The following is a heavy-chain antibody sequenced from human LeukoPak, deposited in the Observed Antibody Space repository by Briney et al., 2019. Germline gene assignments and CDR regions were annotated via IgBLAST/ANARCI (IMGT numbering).Heavy chain of an antibody. Sequence: PSEILSLTCTVSGGSISSYYWSWIRQPPGKGLEWIGYIYYSGSTNYNPSLKSRVTISVDTSKNQFSLKLSSVTAADTAVYYCARHLLGGDYLWGSYRAPFDYWGQGTLVTVSS. J-gene: IGHJ4*02. CDR3: ARHLLGGDYLWGSYRAPFDY. CDR2: IYYSGST. D-gene: IGHD3-16*02. CDR1: GGSISSYY. V-gene: IGHV4-59*01.